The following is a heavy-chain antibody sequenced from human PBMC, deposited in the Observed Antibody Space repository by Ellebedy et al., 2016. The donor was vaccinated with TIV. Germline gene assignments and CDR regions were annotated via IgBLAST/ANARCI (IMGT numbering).Heavy chain of an antibody. J-gene: IGHJ4*02. Sequence: SETLSLTCTVSGGSISSYYWSWIRQPPGKGLEWIGYIYYSGSTYYNPSLKSRVTISVDTSKNQFSLKLSSVTAADTAVYYCARVSRGYSVDYWGQGTLVTVSS. D-gene: IGHD5-18*01. CDR3: ARVSRGYSVDY. V-gene: IGHV4-59*12. CDR2: IYYSGST. CDR1: GGSISSYY.